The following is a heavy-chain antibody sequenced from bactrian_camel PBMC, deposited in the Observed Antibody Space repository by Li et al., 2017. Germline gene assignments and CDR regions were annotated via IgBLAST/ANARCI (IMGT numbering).Heavy chain of an antibody. V-gene: IGHV3S26*01. D-gene: IGHD2*01. CDR1: VVTYSSLC. Sequence: QVQLVESGGGSVQAGGSLRLSCVASVVTYSSLCMAWLRQGPGKEREGVAAIERDGSTSYTDSVKGRFTISKDNKKNTLHLQMNNVKPEDTGMYYCAARLVACGTVIDFDPDIYDYRHWGQGTQVTVS. CDR2: IERDGST. CDR3: AARLVACGTVIDFDPDIYDYRH. J-gene: IGHJ4*01.